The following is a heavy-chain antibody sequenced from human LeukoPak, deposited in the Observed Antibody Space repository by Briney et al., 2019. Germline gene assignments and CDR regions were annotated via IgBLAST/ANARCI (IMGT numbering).Heavy chain of an antibody. CDR1: GYTFTSYD. V-gene: IGHV1-8*01. D-gene: IGHD1-26*01. CDR3: AREYSGSYYDYYYYGMDV. J-gene: IGHJ6*02. Sequence: WASVKVSCKASGYTFTSYDINWVRQATGQGLEWMGWMNPNSGNTGYAQKFQGRVTMTRNTSISTAYMELSSLRSEDTAVYYCAREYSGSYYDYYYYGMDVWGQGTTVTVSS. CDR2: MNPNSGNT.